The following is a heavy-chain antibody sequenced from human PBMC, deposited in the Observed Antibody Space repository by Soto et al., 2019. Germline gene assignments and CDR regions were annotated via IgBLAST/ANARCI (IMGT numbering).Heavy chain of an antibody. Sequence: GGALRLSCEPSVFTFANYAMHSFRQAPVKVLEWVSGISWNSNTIAYADSVKGRFTISRDNSKNTLYLQMNSLRAEDTAVYYCASRSGSYEGYYYYGMDVWGQGTTVTVSS. CDR2: ISWNSNTI. V-gene: IGHV3-9*01. CDR3: ASRSGSYEGYYYYGMDV. D-gene: IGHD1-26*01. CDR1: VFTFANYA. J-gene: IGHJ6*02.